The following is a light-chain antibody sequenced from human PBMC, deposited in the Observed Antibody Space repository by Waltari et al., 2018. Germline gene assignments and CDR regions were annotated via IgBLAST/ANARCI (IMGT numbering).Light chain of an antibody. J-gene: IGKJ4*01. V-gene: IGKV1-39*01. CDR1: QNINKY. Sequence: DSQMTQSPSSLSASVGDRVTITCRASQNINKYLHWYQQKPGKAPKLLIYAASSLQSGVPSRFSGGGSGTDFTLTITSLQPGDFATYYCQQASRTPLTFGGGTKVGI. CDR2: AAS. CDR3: QQASRTPLT.